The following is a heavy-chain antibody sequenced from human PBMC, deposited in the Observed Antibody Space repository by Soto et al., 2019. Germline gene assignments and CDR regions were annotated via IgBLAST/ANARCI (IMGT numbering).Heavy chain of an antibody. Sequence: GGSLRLSCAASGFTFSSYSMNWVRQAPGKGLEWVSYISSSSSTIYYADSVKGRFTISRDNAKNSLYLQMNSLRAEDTAVYYCARDAVGYCIGGSGYFWDYYYYMDVWGKGTTVTVSS. CDR3: ARDAVGYCIGGSGYFWDYYYYMDV. J-gene: IGHJ6*03. D-gene: IGHD2-15*01. CDR1: GFTFSSYS. CDR2: ISSSSSTI. V-gene: IGHV3-48*01.